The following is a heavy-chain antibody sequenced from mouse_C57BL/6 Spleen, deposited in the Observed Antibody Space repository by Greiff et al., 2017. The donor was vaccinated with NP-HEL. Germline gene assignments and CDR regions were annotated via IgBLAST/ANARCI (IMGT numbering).Heavy chain of an antibody. CDR1: GYTFTSYW. CDR2: IDPSDSYT. CDR3: ASLYDRFAY. V-gene: IGHV1-50*01. J-gene: IGHJ3*01. D-gene: IGHD2-3*01. Sequence: QVQLQQPGAELVKPGASVKLSCKASGYTFTSYWMQWVKQRPGQGLEWIGEIDPSDSYTNYNQKFKGKATLTVDTSSSTAYMQLSSLTSEDSAVYYCASLYDRFAYWGQGTLVTVSA.